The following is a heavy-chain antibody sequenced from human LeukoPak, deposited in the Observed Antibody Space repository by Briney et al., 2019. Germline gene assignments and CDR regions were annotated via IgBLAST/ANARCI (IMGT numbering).Heavy chain of an antibody. CDR2: IKQDGSEK. J-gene: IGHJ4*02. V-gene: IGHV3-7*01. D-gene: IGHD2-15*01. CDR3: ARAPRVVAASLDY. CDR1: GFTFSSYW. Sequence: GGSLRLSCAASGFTFSSYWMSWVRQAPGKGLEWVANIKQDGSEKYYVDSVKGRFTIPRDNAKNSLYLQMNSLRAEDTAVYYCARAPRVVAASLDYWGQGTLVTVSS.